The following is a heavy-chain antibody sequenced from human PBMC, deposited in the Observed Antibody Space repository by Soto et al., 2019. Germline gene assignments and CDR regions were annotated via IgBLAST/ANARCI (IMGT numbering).Heavy chain of an antibody. Sequence: SETLSLTCTVSGGSISSSSYYWGWIRQPPGKGLEWIGSIYYSGSTYYNPSLKSRVTISVDTSKNQFSLKLSSVTAADTAVYYCARLSAYFDYWGQGTLVTVSS. CDR1: GGSISSSSYY. CDR3: ARLSAYFDY. CDR2: IYYSGST. J-gene: IGHJ4*02. V-gene: IGHV4-39*01.